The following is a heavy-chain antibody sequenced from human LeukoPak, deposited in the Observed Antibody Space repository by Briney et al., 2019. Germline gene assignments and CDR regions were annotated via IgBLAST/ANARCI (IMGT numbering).Heavy chain of an antibody. D-gene: IGHD1-26*01. J-gene: IGHJ4*02. CDR3: AKGPRSVGATSAFDC. CDR2: ISSDGFGT. Sequence: GGSLRLSCSASGFTFRSYVMHWVRQAPGKGLEYVSAISSDGFGTYYADSVKGRFTISRDNSKNTVYLQMNSLRAEDTAVYYCAKGPRSVGATSAFDCWGQGTLVTVSS. CDR1: GFTFRSYV. V-gene: IGHV3-64*04.